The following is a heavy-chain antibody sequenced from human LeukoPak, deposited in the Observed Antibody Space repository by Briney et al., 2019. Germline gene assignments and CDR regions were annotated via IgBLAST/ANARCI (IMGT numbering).Heavy chain of an antibody. V-gene: IGHV3-21*01. Sequence: GGSLRLTCAASGFIFSSYTMSWVRQAPGKGLEWVSAIGVSGGNTYYADSVKGRFTISRDNAKNSLYLQMNSLRAEDTAVYYCARDLGYCSSTSCYLDYWGQGTLVTVSS. J-gene: IGHJ4*02. D-gene: IGHD2-2*01. CDR2: IGVSGGNT. CDR1: GFIFSSYT. CDR3: ARDLGYCSSTSCYLDY.